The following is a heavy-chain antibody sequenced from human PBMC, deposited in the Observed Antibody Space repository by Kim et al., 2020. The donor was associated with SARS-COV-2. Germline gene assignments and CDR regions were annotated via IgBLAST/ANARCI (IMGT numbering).Heavy chain of an antibody. CDR2: YSGYT. Sequence: YSGYTNYNPSLKSRVTMSADTSKNQFSLNLRSVTAADTAIYYCARGSPPMFWGQGTTVTVSS. D-gene: IGHD3-10*02. V-gene: IGHV4-30-4*05. J-gene: IGHJ6*02. CDR3: ARGSPPMF.